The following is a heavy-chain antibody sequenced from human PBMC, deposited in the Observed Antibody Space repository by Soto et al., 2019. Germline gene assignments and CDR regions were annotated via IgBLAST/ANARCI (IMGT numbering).Heavy chain of an antibody. Sequence: GASVKVSCKASGYTFSGYYMHWVRQAPGQGLEWMGWINPNSGGTNYVQKFQGRVTMTRDTSISTVYMELSRLRSDDTAVYYCARGGYSSGWAYNYGMDVWGQGTTVTVSS. V-gene: IGHV1-2*02. CDR1: GYTFSGYY. D-gene: IGHD6-19*01. J-gene: IGHJ6*02. CDR3: ARGGYSSGWAYNYGMDV. CDR2: INPNSGGT.